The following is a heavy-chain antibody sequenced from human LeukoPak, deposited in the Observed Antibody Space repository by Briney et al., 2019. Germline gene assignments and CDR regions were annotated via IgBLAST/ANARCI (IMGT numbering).Heavy chain of an antibody. CDR2: TYYSGST. V-gene: IGHV4-39*07. CDR3: ASVLVGRSSGWYHLS. CDR1: GGSISSSSYY. Sequence: SETLSLTCTVSGGSISSSSYYWGWIRQPPGKGLEWIGSTYYSGSTYYNPSLKSRVTISVDTSKNQFSLKLSSVTAADTAVYYCASVLVGRSSGWYHLSWGQGTLVTVSS. J-gene: IGHJ5*02. D-gene: IGHD6-19*01.